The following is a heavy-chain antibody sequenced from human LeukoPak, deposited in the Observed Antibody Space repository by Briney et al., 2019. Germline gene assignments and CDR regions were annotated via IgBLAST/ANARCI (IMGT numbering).Heavy chain of an antibody. CDR3: AKGYCSSTSCLFDP. Sequence: PGGSLRLSCAASGFTFDDYAMHWVRQAPGKGLEWVSGISWNSGSIGYADSVKGRFTISRDNAKNSLYLQMNSPRAEDMALYYCAKGYCSSTSCLFDPWGQGTLVTVSS. D-gene: IGHD2-2*01. J-gene: IGHJ5*02. CDR1: GFTFDDYA. CDR2: ISWNSGSI. V-gene: IGHV3-9*03.